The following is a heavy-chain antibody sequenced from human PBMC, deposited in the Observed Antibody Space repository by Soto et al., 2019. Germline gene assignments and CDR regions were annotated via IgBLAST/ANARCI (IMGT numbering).Heavy chain of an antibody. Sequence: SATLSLTSTVSGGPLLTFYGSWLRQPTGKGLEWIGYVYYTGSTSYNPSLKSRVTISVDTSKNQFSLKLSSVTAADTAVYYCARDSYGYRNWLDPRGQGTSVTVSS. CDR3: ARDSYGYRNWLDP. CDR1: GGPLLTFY. D-gene: IGHD5-18*01. V-gene: IGHV4-59*12. CDR2: VYYTGST. J-gene: IGHJ5*02.